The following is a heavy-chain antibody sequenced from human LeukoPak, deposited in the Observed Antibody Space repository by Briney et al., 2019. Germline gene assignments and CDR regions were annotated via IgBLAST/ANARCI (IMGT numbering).Heavy chain of an antibody. Sequence: ASVRVSCKASGYTFTGYYMHWVRQAPGQGLEWMGRINPNSGGTNYAQKFQGRVTMTRDTSISTAYMELSRLRSDDTAVYYYARSSVLWFGTYRGSFDYWGQGTLVTVSS. CDR3: ARSSVLWFGTYRGSFDY. J-gene: IGHJ4*02. V-gene: IGHV1-2*06. CDR1: GYTFTGYY. D-gene: IGHD3-10*01. CDR2: INPNSGGT.